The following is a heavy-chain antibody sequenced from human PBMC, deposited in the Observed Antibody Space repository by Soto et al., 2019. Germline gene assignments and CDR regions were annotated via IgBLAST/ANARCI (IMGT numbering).Heavy chain of an antibody. D-gene: IGHD3-9*01. J-gene: IGHJ4*02. CDR3: ARDRTYYDILTGYYNLFYFDY. V-gene: IGHV6-1*01. CDR2: TYYRSKWYN. CDR1: GDSVSSNSAA. Sequence: SQTLSLPCAISGDSVSSNSAAWNWIRQSPSRGLEWLGRTYYRSKWYNDYAVSVKSRITINPDTSKNQFSLQLNSVTPEDTAVYYCARDRTYYDILTGYYNLFYFDYWGQGTLVTVSS.